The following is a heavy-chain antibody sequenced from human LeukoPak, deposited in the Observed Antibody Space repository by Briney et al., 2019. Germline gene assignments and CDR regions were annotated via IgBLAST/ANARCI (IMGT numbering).Heavy chain of an antibody. CDR2: INPSGGST. CDR1: GGTFSSYA. J-gene: IGHJ4*02. CDR3: AREVSEDDSDYGDNEGFDY. Sequence: ASVKVSCKASGGTFSSYAISWVRQAPGQGLEWMGIINPSGGSTRYAEKFQGRVTMTRDMSTSTVYMELSSLRSEDTAMYYCAREVSEDDSDYGDNEGFDYWGQGTLVTVSS. V-gene: IGHV1-46*01. D-gene: IGHD4-23*01.